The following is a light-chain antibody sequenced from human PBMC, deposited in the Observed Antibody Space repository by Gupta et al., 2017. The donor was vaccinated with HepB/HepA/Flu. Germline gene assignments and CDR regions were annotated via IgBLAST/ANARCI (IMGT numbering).Light chain of an antibody. J-gene: IGLJ2*01. CDR2: EVS. CDR1: SDDVGSYNR. CDR3: SSYTSSSIVT. Sequence: QSALTPPPAVSGSPGQSVTISCTGISDDVGSYNRVSWYQQSPGTVPKLMIFEVSNRPSGVPYRFSGSNSGNTAFLTISGLQAEDEADYYCSSYTSSSIVTFGGGTKLTVL. V-gene: IGLV2-18*02.